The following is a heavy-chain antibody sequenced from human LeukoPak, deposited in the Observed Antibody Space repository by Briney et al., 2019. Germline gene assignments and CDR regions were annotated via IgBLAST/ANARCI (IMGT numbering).Heavy chain of an antibody. Sequence: GGSMRLSCAPSGFTFTSYGMHWVRQPAGKGLEWVAFIRYDGSNKYYADSVKGRFTISRVNSKNTLYLQMNSLRAEDTAVYYCAKDQGDFWSGYYTGGFDYWGQGTLVTVSS. V-gene: IGHV3-30*02. D-gene: IGHD3-3*01. CDR3: AKDQGDFWSGYYTGGFDY. CDR2: IRYDGSNK. J-gene: IGHJ4*02. CDR1: GFTFTSYG.